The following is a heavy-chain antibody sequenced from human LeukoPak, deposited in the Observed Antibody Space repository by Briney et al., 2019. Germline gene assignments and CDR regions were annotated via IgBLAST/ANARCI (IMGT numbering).Heavy chain of an antibody. CDR2: IIPIFGTA. Sequence: EASVKVSCKASGGTFNSYAISWVRQAPGQGLEWMGGIIPIFGTANYAQKFQGRVTITTDESTSTAYMELSSLRSEDTAVYYCATVTYSSSWYYFSGGSWYYYYMDVWGKGTTVTVSS. CDR3: ATVTYSSSWYYFSGGSWYYYYMDV. CDR1: GGTFNSYA. D-gene: IGHD6-13*01. J-gene: IGHJ6*03. V-gene: IGHV1-69*05.